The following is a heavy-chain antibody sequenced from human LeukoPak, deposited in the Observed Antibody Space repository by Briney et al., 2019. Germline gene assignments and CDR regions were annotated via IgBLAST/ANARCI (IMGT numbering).Heavy chain of an antibody. J-gene: IGHJ4*02. CDR2: IYSGGST. D-gene: IGHD3-22*01. V-gene: IGHV3-53*01. CDR1: GFTVSSNY. Sequence: GGSLRLSCAASGFTVSSNYMSWVRQAPGKGLEWVSVIYSGGSTYYADSVKGRFTISRDNSKDTLYLQMNSLRAEDTAVYYCARGYYDSSGYSHYWGQGTLVTVSS. CDR3: ARGYYDSSGYSHY.